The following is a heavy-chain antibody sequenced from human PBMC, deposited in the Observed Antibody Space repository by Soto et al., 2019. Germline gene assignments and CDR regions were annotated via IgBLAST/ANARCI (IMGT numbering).Heavy chain of an antibody. CDR1: GFTFSSYG. Sequence: GGSLRLSCAASGFTFSSYGMHWVRQAPGNGLEWVAVIWYDGSNKYYADSVKGRFTISRDNSKNTLYLQMNSLRAEDTAVYYCARDWTPDCSSTSCYLGGEIDYWGQGTLVTVSS. CDR3: ARDWTPDCSSTSCYLGGEIDY. J-gene: IGHJ4*02. V-gene: IGHV3-33*01. CDR2: IWYDGSNK. D-gene: IGHD2-2*01.